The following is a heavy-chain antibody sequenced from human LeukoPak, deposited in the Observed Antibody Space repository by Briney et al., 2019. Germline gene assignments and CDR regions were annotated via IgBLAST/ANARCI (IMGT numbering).Heavy chain of an antibody. CDR1: GFTVSSNY. Sequence: GGSLRLSCAASGFTVSSNYMSWVRQAPGKGLEWVSIIYRVGSTFYADTVEGRFTISRDNSKNTLYLQMNSLRVEDTAIYYCARDGGNNSWYGMDVWGQGTTVTVSS. D-gene: IGHD4-23*01. CDR3: ARDGGNNSWYGMDV. V-gene: IGHV3-66*01. CDR2: IYRVGST. J-gene: IGHJ6*02.